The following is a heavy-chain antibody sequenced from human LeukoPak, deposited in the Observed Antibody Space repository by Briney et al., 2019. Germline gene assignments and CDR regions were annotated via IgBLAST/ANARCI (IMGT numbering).Heavy chain of an antibody. V-gene: IGHV1-69*13. CDR2: IIPIFGTA. CDR3: ARSTYYDFWSGYYSPNPIDY. D-gene: IGHD3-3*01. CDR1: GGTFSSYA. J-gene: IGHJ4*02. Sequence: SVKVSCKASGGTFSSYAISLVRQAPGQGLEWMGGIIPIFGTANYAQKFQGRVTITADESTSTAYMELSSLRSEDTAVYYCARSTYYDFWSGYYSPNPIDYWSQGSLVTVSS.